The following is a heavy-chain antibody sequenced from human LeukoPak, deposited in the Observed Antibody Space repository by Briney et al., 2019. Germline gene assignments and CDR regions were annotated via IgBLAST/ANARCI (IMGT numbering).Heavy chain of an antibody. CDR1: GGSISSYY. V-gene: IGHV4-59*12. CDR3: ASHSGGYAY. CDR2: IHYTGST. J-gene: IGHJ4*02. Sequence: SETLSLTCTVSGGSISSYYWSWIRQSPGKGLECIGYIHYTGSTNYNPSLKSRVTISVDTSKNQFSLKLSSVTAADTAVYYCASHSGGYAYWGQGTLVTVSS. D-gene: IGHD5-12*01.